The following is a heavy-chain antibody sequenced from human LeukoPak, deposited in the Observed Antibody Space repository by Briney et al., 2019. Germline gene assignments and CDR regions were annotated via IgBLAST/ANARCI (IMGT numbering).Heavy chain of an antibody. J-gene: IGHJ5*02. CDR1: GGSISSYY. D-gene: IGHD3-10*01. CDR3: ARDRAQLLWFGELLPGNWFDP. CDR2: IYYSGST. V-gene: IGHV4-59*01. Sequence: SETLSLTCTVSGGSISSYYWSWIRQPPGKGLEWIGYIYYSGSTNYNPSLKSRVTISVDTSKNQFSLKLSSVTAADMAVYYCARDRAQLLWFGELLPGNWFDPWGQGTLVTVSS.